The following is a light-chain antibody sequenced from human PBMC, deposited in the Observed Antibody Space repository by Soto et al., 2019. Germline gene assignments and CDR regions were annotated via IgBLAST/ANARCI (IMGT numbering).Light chain of an antibody. J-gene: IGLJ2*01. CDR2: EVS. CDR1: SSDVGGYNS. CDR3: SSFAGSDSVL. V-gene: IGLV2-8*01. Sequence: QSVLTQPPSASGSPGQSVTICCTGTSSDVGGYNSVSWYQQHPGKAPKLMIYEVSQRPSGVPVRFSGSKSGNTASLTVSGLQAEDEADYYCSSFAGSDSVLFGGGTKLTVL.